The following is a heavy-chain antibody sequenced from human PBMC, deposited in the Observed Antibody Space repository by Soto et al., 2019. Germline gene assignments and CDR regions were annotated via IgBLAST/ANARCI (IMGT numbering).Heavy chain of an antibody. D-gene: IGHD3-10*01. J-gene: IGHJ6*02. CDR3: ARDQGVSPHYYGLDV. Sequence: EVQLVESGGGLGQPGGSLRLSCAAFGLSFDRYSMSWVRHAPGKGLEWVAKINEDGSEEYYVESVKGRFTIFRDNAKNSLYLEMNSLRAEDTAIYYCARDQGVSPHYYGLDVWGQGTTVTVSS. V-gene: IGHV3-7*03. CDR1: GLSFDRYS. CDR2: INEDGSEE.